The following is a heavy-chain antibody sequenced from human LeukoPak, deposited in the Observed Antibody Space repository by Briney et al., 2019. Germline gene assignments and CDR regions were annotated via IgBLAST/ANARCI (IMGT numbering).Heavy chain of an antibody. V-gene: IGHV3-23*01. CDR2: IFPSGGEI. CDR3: AKDRYSYVRQYWFDP. CDR1: GFTFSTFA. J-gene: IGHJ5*02. D-gene: IGHD5-18*01. Sequence: GGSLRLSCAASGFTFSTFAMIWVRQPPGKGLEWVSSIFPSGGEIHYADSVRGRFTISRDNSKNTLYLQMNSLRAEDTAVYYCAKDRYSYVRQYWFDPWGQGTLVTVSS.